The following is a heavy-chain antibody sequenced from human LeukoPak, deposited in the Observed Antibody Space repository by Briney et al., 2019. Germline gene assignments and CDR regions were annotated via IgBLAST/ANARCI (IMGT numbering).Heavy chain of an antibody. V-gene: IGHV1-2*02. J-gene: IGHJ4*02. CDR2: INPNNGGT. Sequence: ASVKVSCKAFGYTITGYYIHWVRQAPGQGLEWMGWINPNNGGTNSAQKFQGRVTMTRDTSIGTAYMELNRLTYNDTAVYYCGRDRHWNQGNFDYWGQGTLVTVSS. CDR3: GRDRHWNQGNFDY. CDR1: GYTITGYY. D-gene: IGHD1-1*01.